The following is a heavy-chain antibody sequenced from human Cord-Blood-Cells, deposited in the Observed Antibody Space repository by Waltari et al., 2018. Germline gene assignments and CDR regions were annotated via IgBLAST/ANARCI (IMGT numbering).Heavy chain of an antibody. D-gene: IGHD6-13*01. V-gene: IGHV4-39*01. CDR3: AKAAAGTHAFDI. Sequence: QLQLQESGPGLVTPSETLSLTCTVSGGSISSSSYYWGWIRQPPGKGLEWIGSIYYSGSTYYNPSLKSRVTISVDTSKNQFSLKLSSVTAADTAVYYCAKAAAGTHAFDIWGQGTMVTVSS. CDR2: IYYSGST. J-gene: IGHJ3*02. CDR1: GGSISSSSYY.